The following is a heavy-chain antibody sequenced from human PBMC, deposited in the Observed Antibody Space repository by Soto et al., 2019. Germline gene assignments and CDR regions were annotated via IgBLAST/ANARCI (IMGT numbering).Heavy chain of an antibody. CDR1: GYTFTSYT. CDR2: IIPRSATS. D-gene: IGHD2-2*01. CDR3: AREGLVLVPTTVNSDYSYYAMDV. Sequence: SVKVSCKASGYTFTSYTITWMRQSPGQGLEWMGGIIPRSATSNYAQKFQGRVTITADESTSTAYMELSSLRSEDTAVYYCAREGLVLVPTTVNSDYSYYAMDVWGQGTTVTVSS. V-gene: IGHV1-69*13. J-gene: IGHJ6*02.